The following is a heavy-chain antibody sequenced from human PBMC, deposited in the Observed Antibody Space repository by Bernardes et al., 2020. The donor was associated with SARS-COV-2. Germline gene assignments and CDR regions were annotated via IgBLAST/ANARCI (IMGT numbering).Heavy chain of an antibody. CDR1: GYTLTELS. CDR3: ATSGGSSGWYRANWFDP. D-gene: IGHD6-19*01. V-gene: IGHV1-24*01. CDR2: FDPEDGET. Sequence: ASMKVSCKVSGYTLTELSMHWVRQAPGKGLEWMGGFDPEDGETIYAQKFQGRVTMTEDTSTDTAYMELSSLRSEDTAVYYCATSGGSSGWYRANWFDPWGQGTLVTVSS. J-gene: IGHJ5*02.